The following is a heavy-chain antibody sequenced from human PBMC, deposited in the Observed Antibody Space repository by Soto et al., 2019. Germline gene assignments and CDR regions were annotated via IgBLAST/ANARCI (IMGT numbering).Heavy chain of an antibody. CDR1: GYTFTSYD. Sequence: QVQLVQSGAEVKKPGASVKVSCKASGYTFTSYDINWVRQATGQGLEWMGWMNPNSGNTGYAQKCQGRVTMTRNTSISTAYMELSRLRSEETAVYYCARGINYYDSGDDAFDIWGQGTMVTVSS. V-gene: IGHV1-8*01. J-gene: IGHJ3*02. D-gene: IGHD3-10*01. CDR3: ARGINYYDSGDDAFDI. CDR2: MNPNSGNT.